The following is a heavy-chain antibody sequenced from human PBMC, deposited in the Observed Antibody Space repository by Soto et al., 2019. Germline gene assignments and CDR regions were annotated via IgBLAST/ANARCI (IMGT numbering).Heavy chain of an antibody. V-gene: IGHV3-21*06. J-gene: IGHJ4*02. CDR2: TSSTTNYI. CDR1: GFTFTRYS. Sequence: PGGSLRLSCAASGFTFTRYSMNLVRQAPGKGLEWVSSTSSTTNYIYYGDSMKGRFTISRDNAKNSLYLEMNSLRAEDTAVYYCARESEDLTSNFDYWGQGTLVTVSS. CDR3: ARESEDLTSNFDY.